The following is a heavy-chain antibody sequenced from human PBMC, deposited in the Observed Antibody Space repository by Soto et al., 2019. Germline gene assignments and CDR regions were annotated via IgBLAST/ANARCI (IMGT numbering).Heavy chain of an antibody. D-gene: IGHD5-12*01. Sequence: ASVKVSCKASGYTFTSYGISWVRQAPGQGLEWMGWISAYNGNTNYAQKPQGRVTMTTDTSTSTAYMELRSLRSDDTAVYYCARDSRRGYSGYDNYYYGMDVWGQGTTVTVSS. CDR2: ISAYNGNT. J-gene: IGHJ6*02. V-gene: IGHV1-18*01. CDR3: ARDSRRGYSGYDNYYYGMDV. CDR1: GYTFTSYG.